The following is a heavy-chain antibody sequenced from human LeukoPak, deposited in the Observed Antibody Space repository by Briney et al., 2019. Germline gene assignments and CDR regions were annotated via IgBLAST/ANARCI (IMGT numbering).Heavy chain of an antibody. V-gene: IGHV3-48*01. CDR1: GFTFSSYS. CDR3: ARDRCGSCPMDV. D-gene: IGHD2-2*01. Sequence: GGSLRLSCAASGFTFSSYSMNWVRQAPGKGLEWVSYISSSSSTIYYADSVKGRFTISRDNAKNSLYLQMNSLRAEDTAVYYCARDRCGSCPMDVWGKGTTVTVSS. CDR2: ISSSSSTI. J-gene: IGHJ6*04.